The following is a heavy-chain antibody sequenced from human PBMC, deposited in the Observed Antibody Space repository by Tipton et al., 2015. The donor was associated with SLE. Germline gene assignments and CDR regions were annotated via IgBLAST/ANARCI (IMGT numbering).Heavy chain of an antibody. V-gene: IGHV4-39*07. J-gene: IGHJ4*02. D-gene: IGHD2/OR15-2a*01. CDR3: ARGFLFQGLTFGY. CDR2: VFFTGTT. CDR1: GDSISSGSYY. Sequence: GLVKPSETLFLTCSVSGDSISSGSYYWAWIRQSPGKGPEWIGTVFFTGTTHYNPSLKSRVTLSIETSKNHFSLEVYSVTAADSAVYYCARGFLFQGLTFGYWGQGILVSVSS.